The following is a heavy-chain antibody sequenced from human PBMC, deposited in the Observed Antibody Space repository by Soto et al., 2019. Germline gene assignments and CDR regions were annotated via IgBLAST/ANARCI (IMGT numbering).Heavy chain of an antibody. Sequence: QVQLVQSGVEVREPGSAVKVSCKASGGTFNMYAMHWVRQAPGQGLEWMGGIIPILDKPTYAQKFQGRVTSPVDDSTATAYMELTSLRSDDTAVYYCTRSIGSGGVVGGCDYWGQGTLVTVSS. D-gene: IGHD3-16*02. CDR3: TRSIGSGGVVGGCDY. CDR2: IIPILDKP. CDR1: GGTFNMYA. V-gene: IGHV1-69*01. J-gene: IGHJ4*02.